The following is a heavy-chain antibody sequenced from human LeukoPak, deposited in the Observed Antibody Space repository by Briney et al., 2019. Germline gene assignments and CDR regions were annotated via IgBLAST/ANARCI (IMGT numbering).Heavy chain of an antibody. CDR1: GFTFSSYS. CDR3: ARALYAYYYDSSGSFDY. D-gene: IGHD3-22*01. Sequence: GGSLRLSCAASGFTFSSYSMNCVRQAPGKGLEWVSSISSSSSYIYYADSVKGRFTISRDNAKNSLYLQMNSLRAEDTAVYYCARALYAYYYDSSGSFDYWGQGTLVTVSS. J-gene: IGHJ4*02. V-gene: IGHV3-21*01. CDR2: ISSSSSYI.